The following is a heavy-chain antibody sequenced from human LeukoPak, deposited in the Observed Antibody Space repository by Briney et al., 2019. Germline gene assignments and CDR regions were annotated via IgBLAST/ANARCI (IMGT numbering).Heavy chain of an antibody. D-gene: IGHD6-6*01. V-gene: IGHV1-18*01. CDR1: GYTFTNFG. CDR3: ARAPRKYYYGMDV. CDR2: FSPYNGDT. J-gene: IGHJ6*02. Sequence: ASVKVSCKASGYTFTNFGVSWVRQAPGQGLEWMGWFSPYNGDTNFAPKLQGRVTVTTDTSTSTAYMEPRSLRSDDTAVYYCARAPRKYYYGMDVWGQGTTVTVSS.